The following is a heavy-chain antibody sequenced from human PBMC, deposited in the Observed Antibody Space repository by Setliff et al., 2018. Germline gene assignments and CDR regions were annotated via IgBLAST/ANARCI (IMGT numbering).Heavy chain of an antibody. CDR1: GGSISSYY. J-gene: IGHJ2*01. CDR3: ARARSQNWYFDL. CDR2: IYYSGST. Sequence: SETLSLTCTVSGGSISSYYWSWIRQPPGKGLEWIGYIYYSGSTNYNPSLKSRVTISVDTSKDQFSLKVISMTAADTAVYYCARARSQNWYFDLWGRGTLVTVSS. D-gene: IGHD6-6*01. V-gene: IGHV4-59*12.